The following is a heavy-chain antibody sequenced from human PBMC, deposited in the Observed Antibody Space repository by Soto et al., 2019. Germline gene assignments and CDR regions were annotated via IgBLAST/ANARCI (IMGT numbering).Heavy chain of an antibody. V-gene: IGHV3-74*01. J-gene: IGHJ4*02. CDR1: GFTFSSFW. D-gene: IGHD3-10*01. CDR2: INTAGSST. Sequence: EVQLVESGGGLVQPGGSLRLSCAVSGFTFSSFWMHWGRQAPGEGLVWVSRINTAGSSTSYADSVKGRFTISRDNAKNTLYLQMHSLRVEDTAMYYCAKRGVDTFGLSYWGQGTLVTVSS. CDR3: AKRGVDTFGLSY.